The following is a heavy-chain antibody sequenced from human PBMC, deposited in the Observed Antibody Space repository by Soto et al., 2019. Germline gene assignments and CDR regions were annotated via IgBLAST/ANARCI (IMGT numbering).Heavy chain of an antibody. CDR3: ARGASAGVAGPYSYYDMDV. D-gene: IGHD6-19*01. Sequence: WGVLRLSCAASGFTFSSYGMHWVRQAPGKGLEWVAVIWYDGSNKYYADSVKGRFTISRDNSKNTLYLQMNSLRAEDTAVYYCARGASAGVAGPYSYYDMDVWGQGTTVTVSS. CDR2: IWYDGSNK. V-gene: IGHV3-33*01. CDR1: GFTFSSYG. J-gene: IGHJ6*02.